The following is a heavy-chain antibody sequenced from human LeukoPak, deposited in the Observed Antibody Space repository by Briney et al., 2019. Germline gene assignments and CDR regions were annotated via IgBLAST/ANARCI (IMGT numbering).Heavy chain of an antibody. V-gene: IGHV3-30*18. CDR1: GFTFSRSG. D-gene: IGHD4-17*01. Sequence: GRSLRLSCAASGFTFSRSGMHWVRQAPGKGLEWVAVMSYDGSNKYYADSVKGRFTISRDNSKNTLYLQMNSLRAEDTAVYYCAKELDYGDYQIDYWGQGTLVTVSS. J-gene: IGHJ4*02. CDR2: MSYDGSNK. CDR3: AKELDYGDYQIDY.